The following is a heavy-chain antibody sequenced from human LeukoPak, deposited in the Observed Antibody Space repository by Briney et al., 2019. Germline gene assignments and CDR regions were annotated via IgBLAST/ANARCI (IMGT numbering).Heavy chain of an antibody. D-gene: IGHD5-18*01. CDR1: GFAFSDYS. J-gene: IGHJ4*02. CDR2: ISSSDNTI. Sequence: AGGFLRLSCAASGFAFSDYSMNWVRQAPGKGLECVSYISSSDNTIHYADSVKGRFTISRDNAKNSLYLEMNSLRDEDTAVYYCARVHRGYSYGRLDYWGQGTLVTVSS. V-gene: IGHV3-48*02. CDR3: ARVHRGYSYGRLDY.